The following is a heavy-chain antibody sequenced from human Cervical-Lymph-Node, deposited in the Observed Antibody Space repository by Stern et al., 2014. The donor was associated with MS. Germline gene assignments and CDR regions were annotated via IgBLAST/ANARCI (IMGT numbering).Heavy chain of an antibody. CDR3: ARDRVYKQQLVPADY. J-gene: IGHJ4*02. D-gene: IGHD6-13*01. Sequence: QVQLVQSGGGVVQPGRSLRLSCAASGFTFSSYAMHWVRQAPGKGLEWVAVISYDGSNKYYADSVKGRFTISRDNSKNTLYLQMNSLRAEDTAVYYCARDRVYKQQLVPADYWGQGTLVTVSS. CDR1: GFTFSSYA. CDR2: ISYDGSNK. V-gene: IGHV3-30*04.